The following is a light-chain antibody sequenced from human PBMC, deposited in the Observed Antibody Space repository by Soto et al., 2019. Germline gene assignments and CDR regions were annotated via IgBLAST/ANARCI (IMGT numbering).Light chain of an antibody. CDR3: QQLWTYPLT. J-gene: IGKJ4*01. Sequence: DPQLTQSPSFLSASVGDRVTITCRASQDVSRSLGWYQQKPGKAPSLLISAASTLHSGVPSRFSGSGSGTDFTLTISSLQPEDFATYYCQQLWTYPLTFGGGTKVEI. CDR1: QDVSRS. CDR2: AAS. V-gene: IGKV1-9*01.